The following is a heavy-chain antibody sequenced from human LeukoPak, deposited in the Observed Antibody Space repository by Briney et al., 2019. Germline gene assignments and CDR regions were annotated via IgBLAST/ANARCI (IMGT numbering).Heavy chain of an antibody. CDR3: ARGKIKDTTFDP. Sequence: SGGSLRLSCTASGFTFSGYSMNWIRQAPGKGLEWVSSFGTRSTSIYHAGSVKGRFAISRDNAKNSLYLQMNSLRAEDTAVYYCARGKIKDTTFDPWGQGTLVTVSS. CDR1: GFTFSGYS. D-gene: IGHD5-18*01. V-gene: IGHV3-21*01. CDR2: FGTRSTSI. J-gene: IGHJ5*02.